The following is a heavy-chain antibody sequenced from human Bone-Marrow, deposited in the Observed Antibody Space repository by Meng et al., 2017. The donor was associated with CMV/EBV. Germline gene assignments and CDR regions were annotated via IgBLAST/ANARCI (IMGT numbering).Heavy chain of an antibody. J-gene: IGHJ4*02. CDR3: ARELIGDGSLAFDD. Sequence: ASVKVSCKASGYTFTSYGISWVRQAPGQGLEWMGWISAYNGNTNYAQKLQGRVTMTTDTSTSTAYMGLRSLRSDDTAVYYCARELIGDGSLAFDDWGQGALVTVSS. D-gene: IGHD1-26*01. CDR2: ISAYNGNT. CDR1: GYTFTSYG. V-gene: IGHV1-18*01.